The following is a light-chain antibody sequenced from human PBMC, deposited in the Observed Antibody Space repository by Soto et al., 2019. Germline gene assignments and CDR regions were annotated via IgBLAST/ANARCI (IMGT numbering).Light chain of an antibody. V-gene: IGLV2-18*02. J-gene: IGLJ2*01. CDR3: SSYTSISTLV. CDR2: EVN. CDR1: SSDVGSYNR. Sequence: QSALTQPPSVSGSPGQSVTISCTGTSSDVGSYNRVSWYQQPPGTAPKLMIYEVNNRPSGVPERFSGSKSGNTASLTISGLQAEDEADYYCSSYTSISTLVFGGGTQLTVL.